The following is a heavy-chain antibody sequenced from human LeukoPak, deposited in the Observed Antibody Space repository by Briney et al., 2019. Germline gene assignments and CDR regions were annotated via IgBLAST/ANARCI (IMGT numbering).Heavy chain of an antibody. Sequence: SETLSLTCTVSGGSISNNYWTWIRQPAGKGLEYIGRIYSSGSTHYNPSLKSRVTMSVDTSKNQFSLTLTSVTVADTALYYCARDRGFSSGHGGWFDPWGQGTLVTVSS. D-gene: IGHD6-19*01. CDR3: ARDRGFSSGHGGWFDP. CDR2: IYSSGST. V-gene: IGHV4-4*07. CDR1: GGSISNNY. J-gene: IGHJ5*02.